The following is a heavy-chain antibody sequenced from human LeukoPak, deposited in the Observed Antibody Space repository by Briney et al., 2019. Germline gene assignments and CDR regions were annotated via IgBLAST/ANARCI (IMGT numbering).Heavy chain of an antibody. Sequence: SETLSLTCAVYGGSFSGYYWSWIRQPPGKGLEWIGEINHSGSTNYNPSLKSRVTISVDTSRNQFSLKLSSVTAADTAVYYCARSLQRANGHLGWVVARVYNWFDPWGQGTLVTVSS. V-gene: IGHV4-34*01. CDR1: GGSFSGYY. D-gene: IGHD2-15*01. CDR2: INHSGST. CDR3: ARSLQRANGHLGWVVARVYNWFDP. J-gene: IGHJ5*02.